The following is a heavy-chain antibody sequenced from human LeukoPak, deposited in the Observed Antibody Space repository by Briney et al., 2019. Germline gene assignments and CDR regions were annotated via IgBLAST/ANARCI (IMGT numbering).Heavy chain of an antibody. CDR3: ARDLLPTYDSSGYPLH. Sequence: GGALRLSCAASGFTFSDYYMSWLRQAPGRGLAWLSYISSSGTTIYYADSVKGRFTISRDNAKNSLYLQMNSLRAEDTAVYYCARDLLPTYDSSGYPLHWGQGILVTVSS. V-gene: IGHV3-11*04. J-gene: IGHJ4*02. CDR2: ISSSGTTI. D-gene: IGHD3-22*01. CDR1: GFTFSDYY.